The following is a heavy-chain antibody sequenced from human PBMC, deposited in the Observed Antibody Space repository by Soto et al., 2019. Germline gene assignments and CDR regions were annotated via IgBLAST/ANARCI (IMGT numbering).Heavy chain of an antibody. J-gene: IGHJ4*02. D-gene: IGHD3-10*01. CDR1: GFTFSDYP. CDR2: ISYDGNDK. V-gene: IGHV3-30-3*01. CDR3: ARDMRHDYASGRLDY. Sequence: QVELVESGGGVVQPGASLRLSCVASGFTFSDYPLHWVRQAPGKGLEWVAVISYDGNDKSYSDSVKGRFTISRDNSKRPVYLQMNSLRADDMAVYHCARDMRHDYASGRLDYLGQGTLVTVSS.